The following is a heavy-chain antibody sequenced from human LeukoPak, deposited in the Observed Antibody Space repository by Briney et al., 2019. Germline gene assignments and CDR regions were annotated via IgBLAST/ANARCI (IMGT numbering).Heavy chain of an antibody. CDR3: ARVIVVDAAFDY. CDR1: GYTFTGYY. J-gene: IGHJ4*02. CDR2: INPKSGGT. Sequence: ASVKVSCKASGYTFTGYYMHWVRQAPGQGLEWMGWINPKSGGTNSAERFQGRVTMTRDTSISTVYMELSRLTSDDTAVYFCARVIVVDAAFDYWGQGTLVTVYS. V-gene: IGHV1-2*02. D-gene: IGHD1-26*01.